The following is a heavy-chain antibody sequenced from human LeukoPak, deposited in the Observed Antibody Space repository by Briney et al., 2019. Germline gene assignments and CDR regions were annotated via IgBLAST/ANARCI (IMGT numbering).Heavy chain of an antibody. D-gene: IGHD3-22*01. V-gene: IGHV4-34*01. CDR2: INHSGST. CDR1: GGSFSDYY. CDR3: ARLGYYDSTGDY. J-gene: IGHJ4*02. Sequence: SETLSLTCAVYGGSFSDYYWSWIRQPPEKGLEWIGEINHSGSTNYNPSLKSRVTISVDTSKNQFSLKLSSVTAADTAVYYCARLGYYDSTGDYWGQGTLVTVSS.